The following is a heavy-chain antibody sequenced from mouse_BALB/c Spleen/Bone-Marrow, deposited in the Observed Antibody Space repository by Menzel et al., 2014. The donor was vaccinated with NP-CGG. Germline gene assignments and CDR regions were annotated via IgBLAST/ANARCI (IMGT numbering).Heavy chain of an antibody. V-gene: IGHV7-3*02. J-gene: IGHJ2*01. CDR1: GFTFTDYY. CDR3: VRDRGVVFFDY. CDR2: IRNKANGYTT. Sequence: EVHLVESGGGLVQPGGSLRLSCATSGFTFTDYYMNWVRQPPGMALEWLGFIRNKANGYTTEYSASVKGRFTISRDNSQSFLYLQMNTLRPEDSATYYCVRDRGVVFFDYWGQGTTLTVSS.